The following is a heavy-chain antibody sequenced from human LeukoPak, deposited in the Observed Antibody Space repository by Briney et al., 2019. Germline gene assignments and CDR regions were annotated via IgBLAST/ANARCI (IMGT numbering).Heavy chain of an antibody. CDR2: INSDGSST. Sequence: GGSLRLSCAASGFTFSSYWMHWVRQAPGKGLVWVSRINSDGSSTSYADSVKGRFTISRDNSKNTLYLQMNSLRAEDTAVYYCAVLSVGYSSSSVDYWGQGTLVTVSS. J-gene: IGHJ4*02. V-gene: IGHV3-74*01. CDR3: AVLSVGYSSSSVDY. CDR1: GFTFSSYW. D-gene: IGHD6-6*01.